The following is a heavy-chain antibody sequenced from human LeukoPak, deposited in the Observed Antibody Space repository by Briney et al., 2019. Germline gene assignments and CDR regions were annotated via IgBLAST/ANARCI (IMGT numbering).Heavy chain of an antibody. Sequence: GASVKVSCKVSGYILTELSMHWVRQAPGKGLEWMGGFDPEDGETIYAQKFQGRVTMTEDTSTDTAYMELSSLRSEDTAVNYCATGLVVRYYYYGMDVWGQGTTVTVSS. J-gene: IGHJ6*02. D-gene: IGHD3-22*01. CDR2: FDPEDGET. V-gene: IGHV1-24*01. CDR1: GYILTELS. CDR3: ATGLVVRYYYYGMDV.